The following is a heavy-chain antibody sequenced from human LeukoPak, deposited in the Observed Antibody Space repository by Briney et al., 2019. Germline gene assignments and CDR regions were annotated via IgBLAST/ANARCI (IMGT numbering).Heavy chain of an antibody. J-gene: IGHJ4*02. V-gene: IGHV1-2*02. D-gene: IGHD3-22*01. CDR3: ARESYDSSLYYFDY. CDR2: INPNSGGT. CDR1: GYTFTGYH. Sequence: ASVKVSCKASGYTFTGYHMHWVRQAPGQGLEWMGWINPNSGGTNYAQKFQGRVTMTRDTSISTAYMELSRLRSDDTAVYYCARESYDSSLYYFDYWGQGTLVTVSS.